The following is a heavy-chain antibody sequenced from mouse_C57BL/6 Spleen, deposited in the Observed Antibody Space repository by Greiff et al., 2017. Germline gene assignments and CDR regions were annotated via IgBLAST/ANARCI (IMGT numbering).Heavy chain of an antibody. D-gene: IGHD1-1*01. V-gene: IGHV1-55*01. CDR3: ARPYGSSLYYAMDY. Sequence: QVQLKQPGAELVKPGASVKMSCKASGYTFTSYWITWVKQRPGQGLEWIGDIYPGSGSTNYNEKFKSKATLTVDTSSSTAYMQLSSLTSEDSAVYYCARPYGSSLYYAMDYWGQGTSVTVSS. CDR2: IYPGSGST. CDR1: GYTFTSYW. J-gene: IGHJ4*01.